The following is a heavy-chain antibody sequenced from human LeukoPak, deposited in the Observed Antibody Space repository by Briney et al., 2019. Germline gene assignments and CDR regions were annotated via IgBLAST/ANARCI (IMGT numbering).Heavy chain of an antibody. CDR2: ISYDGSNK. D-gene: IGHD4-17*01. CDR1: EFSASNYW. J-gene: IGHJ4*02. V-gene: IGHV3-30*01. CDR3: ARAPLGDTYYFDY. Sequence: PGGSLRLSCVVSEFSASNYWMSWVRQAPGKGLEWVAVISYDGSNKYYADSVKGRFTISRDNSKNTLYLQMNSLRAEDTAVYYCARAPLGDTYYFDYWGQGTLVTVSS.